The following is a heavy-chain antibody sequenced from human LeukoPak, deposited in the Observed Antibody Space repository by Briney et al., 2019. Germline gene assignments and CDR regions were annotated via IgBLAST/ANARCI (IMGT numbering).Heavy chain of an antibody. D-gene: IGHD6-19*01. V-gene: IGHV4-34*01. CDR1: GGSFSGYY. CDR3: ARATTPAVAGGGFDY. Sequence: SETLSLTCAVYGGSFSGYYWSWLRQPPGKGLEWIGNIYHSGSTYYNPSLKSRVTISVDRSKNQFSLKLSSVTAADTAVYYCARATTPAVAGGGFDYWGQGTLVTVSS. J-gene: IGHJ4*02. CDR2: IYHSGST.